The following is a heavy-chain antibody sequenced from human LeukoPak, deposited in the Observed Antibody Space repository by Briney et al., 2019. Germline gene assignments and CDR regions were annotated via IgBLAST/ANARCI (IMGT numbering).Heavy chain of an antibody. CDR2: ISSSSSYI. J-gene: IGHJ3*02. D-gene: IGHD3-22*01. Sequence: PGGSLRLSCAASGFTFSSYSMNWVRQAPGKGLEWVSSISSSSSYIYYADSVKGRFTISRDNAKNSLYLQMNSLRAEDTAVYYCARDPGYYDSSGYYPLHDAFDIWGQGTMVTVSS. CDR3: ARDPGYYDSSGYYPLHDAFDI. CDR1: GFTFSSYS. V-gene: IGHV3-21*01.